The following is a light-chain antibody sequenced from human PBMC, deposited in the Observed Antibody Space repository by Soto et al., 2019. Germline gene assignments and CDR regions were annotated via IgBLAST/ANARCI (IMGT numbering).Light chain of an antibody. V-gene: IGKV1-5*03. CDR2: KAS. J-gene: IGKJ1*01. CDR1: QSISSW. CDR3: QQYNYNST. Sequence: DIQMTQSPSTLSASVGDRVTITCRASQSISSWLAWYQQKPGKAPKLLIYKASTLQSGVPSRFSGSGSGTEFTLAISSLQPDDSANYYCQQYNYNSTFGQGIKVE.